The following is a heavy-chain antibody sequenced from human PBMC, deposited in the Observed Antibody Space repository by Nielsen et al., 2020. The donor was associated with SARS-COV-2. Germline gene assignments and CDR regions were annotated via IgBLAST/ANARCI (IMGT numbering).Heavy chain of an antibody. J-gene: IGHJ4*02. CDR3: AKDHGDGYHDY. CDR2: ISSSSSYT. Sequence: GESLKISCAASGFTFSDYYMSWIRQAPGKGLEWVSYISSSSSYTNYADSVKGRFTISRDNAKNSLYLQMNSLRAEDTALYYCAKDHGDGYHDYWGQGTLVTVSS. D-gene: IGHD5-24*01. CDR1: GFTFSDYY. V-gene: IGHV3-11*05.